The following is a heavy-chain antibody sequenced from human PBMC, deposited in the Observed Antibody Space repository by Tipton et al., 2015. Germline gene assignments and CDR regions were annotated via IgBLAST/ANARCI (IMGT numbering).Heavy chain of an antibody. J-gene: IGHJ6*02. D-gene: IGHD4-23*01. CDR1: TGSISSSSHY. V-gene: IGHV4-39*07. Sequence: TLSLTCSVSTGSISSSSHYWAWIRQPPGKGLEWIGEINHSGSTNYNPSLKSRVTMSVDTSNNQFSLKLSSVTAADTAVYYCARERLRWGYYYYYGMDVWGQGTTVTVS. CDR2: INHSGST. CDR3: ARERLRWGYYYYYGMDV.